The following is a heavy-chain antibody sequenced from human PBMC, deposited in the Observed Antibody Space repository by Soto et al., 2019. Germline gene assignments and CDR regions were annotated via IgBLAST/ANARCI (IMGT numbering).Heavy chain of an antibody. J-gene: IGHJ4*02. V-gene: IGHV4-34*01. CDR1: GGSFSGYY. CDR2: INHSGST. CDR3: ARGKLSDYVWGSYRYHFDY. Sequence: SETLSLTCAVYGGSFSGYYWSWIRQPPWKWLEWIGEINHSGSTNYNPSLKSRVTISVDTSKNQFSLKLSSVTAADTAVYYCARGKLSDYVWGSYRYHFDYWGQGTVVTVSS. D-gene: IGHD3-16*02.